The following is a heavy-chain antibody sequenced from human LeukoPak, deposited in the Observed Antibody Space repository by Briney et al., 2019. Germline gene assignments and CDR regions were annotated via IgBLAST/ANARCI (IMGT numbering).Heavy chain of an antibody. CDR1: GFTFSSYA. Sequence: GGSLRLSCAASGFTFSSYAMNWVRQAPGKGLEWVPFISTRSNLIYDADSVKGRFSISRDNTRNSLYLQMNSLRAEDTAVYYCARGTRIVATTLDYWGQGTLVTVSS. V-gene: IGHV3-21*01. CDR3: ARGTRIVATTLDY. J-gene: IGHJ4*02. CDR2: ISTRSNLI. D-gene: IGHD5-12*01.